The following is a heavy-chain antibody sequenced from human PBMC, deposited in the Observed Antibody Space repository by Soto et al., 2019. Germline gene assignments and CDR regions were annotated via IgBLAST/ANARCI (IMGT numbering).Heavy chain of an antibody. V-gene: IGHV1-18*01. J-gene: IGHJ3*02. CDR2: ISAYNGNT. CDR1: GYTFTSYG. Sequence: VASVKVSCKASGYTFTSYGISWVRQAPGQGLEWMGWISAYNGNTNYAQKLQGRVTMTTDTSTSTAYMELRSLRSDDTAVYYCARVFGYYDFWSGYQSPDAFDIWGQGTMVTVSS. D-gene: IGHD3-3*01. CDR3: ARVFGYYDFWSGYQSPDAFDI.